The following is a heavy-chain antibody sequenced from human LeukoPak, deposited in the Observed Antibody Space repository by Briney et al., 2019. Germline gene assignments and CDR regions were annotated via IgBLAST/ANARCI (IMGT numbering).Heavy chain of an antibody. J-gene: IGHJ5*01. Sequence: SLRLSCAASGFTFDDYGMHWVRQPPGKGLEWVSGISWNSGNIGYADSVKGRFTISRDNAKNSLYLQMDTLKPEDTAFYYCAKVDGYNSGWYDSWGQGTLVTVSS. CDR2: ISWNSGNI. V-gene: IGHV3-9*01. CDR1: GFTFDDYG. D-gene: IGHD6-19*01. CDR3: AKVDGYNSGWYDS.